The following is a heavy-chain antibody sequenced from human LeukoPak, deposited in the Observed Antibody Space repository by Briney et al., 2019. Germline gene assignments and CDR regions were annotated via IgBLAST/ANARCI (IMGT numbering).Heavy chain of an antibody. Sequence: GESLQISCKGSGYRFTSYWIGWVRQMPGKGLEWMGIIYPGDSDTRYSPSFQGQVTISADKSISTAYLQWSSLKASDTAMYYCARRASSSAPNWFDPWGQGTLVTVSS. D-gene: IGHD6-6*01. J-gene: IGHJ5*02. CDR2: IYPGDSDT. CDR1: GYRFTSYW. CDR3: ARRASSSAPNWFDP. V-gene: IGHV5-51*01.